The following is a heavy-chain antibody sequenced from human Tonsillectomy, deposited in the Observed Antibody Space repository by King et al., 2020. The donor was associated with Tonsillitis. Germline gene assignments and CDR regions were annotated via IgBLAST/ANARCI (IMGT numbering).Heavy chain of an antibody. CDR1: GVTFSGSA. Sequence: VQLVESGGGLVQPGGSLKLSCAASGVTFSGSAMHWVRQASGKGLEWVGRIRSKANSYATAYAASVKGRFTISRDDSKNTAYLQMNSLKTEDTAVYDCTSQLAPYDYYYLDGWGKGTTVTVS. V-gene: IGHV3-73*02. J-gene: IGHJ6*03. CDR3: TSQLAPYDYYYLDG. CDR2: IRSKANSYAT.